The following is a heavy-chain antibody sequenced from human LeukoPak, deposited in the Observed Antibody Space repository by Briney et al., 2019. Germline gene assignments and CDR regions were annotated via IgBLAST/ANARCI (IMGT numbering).Heavy chain of an antibody. V-gene: IGHV3-23*01. Sequence: GGSLRLSCAASGFTFSSYAMSWVRQAPGKGLEWVSAISGSGGSTYYADSVRGRFIVSRDNSKNTLYLQMNSLRAEDTAVYYCARDPTLDYYDSGHMDVWGKGTTVTVSS. D-gene: IGHD3-22*01. CDR3: ARDPTLDYYDSGHMDV. CDR2: ISGSGGST. J-gene: IGHJ6*03. CDR1: GFTFSSYA.